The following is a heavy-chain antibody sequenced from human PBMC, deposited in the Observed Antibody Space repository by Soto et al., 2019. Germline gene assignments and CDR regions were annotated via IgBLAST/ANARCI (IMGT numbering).Heavy chain of an antibody. CDR1: GGSFSGYY. D-gene: IGHD2-2*03. V-gene: IGHV4-34*01. Sequence: QVQLQQWGAGLLKPSESLSLTCAVYGGSFSGYYWTWIRQSPGKGLEWIGEINHSGTIHYNPSLKSRFTISVDTSKSLFSLRLTSVTAADTAVYYCARGIGFCSSINCYSSRRLRFDSWGQGTVVTVSS. CDR2: INHSGTI. CDR3: ARGIGFCSSINCYSSRRLRFDS. J-gene: IGHJ4*02.